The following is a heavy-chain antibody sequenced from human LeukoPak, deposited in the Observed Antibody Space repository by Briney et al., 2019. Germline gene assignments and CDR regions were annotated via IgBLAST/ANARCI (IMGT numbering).Heavy chain of an antibody. CDR2: INHSGST. CDR3: ARGLGYYYYGMDV. V-gene: IGHV4-34*01. Sequence: GSLRLSCAASGFTFSDYYMSWIRQPPGKGLEWIGEINHSGSTNYNPSLKSRVTISVDTSKNQFSLKLSFVTAADTAVYYCARGLGYYYYGMDVWGQGTTVTVSS. J-gene: IGHJ6*02. CDR1: GFTFSDYY.